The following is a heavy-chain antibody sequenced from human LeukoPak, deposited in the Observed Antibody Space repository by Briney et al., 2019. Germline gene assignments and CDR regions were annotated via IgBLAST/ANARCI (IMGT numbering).Heavy chain of an antibody. Sequence: SETLSLTCTVSGGSISSYYWSWIRQPPGKGPEWIGYIYYNGSTNYNPSLKGRVTISVDTSKTQFSLKLSSVTAADTAVYYCARSFYGSGSYYKWGQGTLVTVSS. CDR2: IYYNGST. CDR3: ARSFYGSGSYYK. J-gene: IGHJ4*02. V-gene: IGHV4-59*01. CDR1: GGSISSYY. D-gene: IGHD3-10*01.